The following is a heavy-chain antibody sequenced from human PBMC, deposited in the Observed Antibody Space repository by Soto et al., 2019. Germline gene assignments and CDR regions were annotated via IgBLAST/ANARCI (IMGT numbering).Heavy chain of an antibody. CDR1: GFTFSSYA. D-gene: IGHD2-2*01. Sequence: PGGSLRLSCAASGFTFSSYAMSWVRQAPGKGLEWVSAISGSGGSTYYADSVKGRFTISRDNSKNTLYLQMNSLRAEDTAVYYCAKGRYCSSTSCYDYYYDMDVWGQGTTVTVSS. CDR2: ISGSGGST. J-gene: IGHJ6*02. CDR3: AKGRYCSSTSCYDYYYDMDV. V-gene: IGHV3-23*01.